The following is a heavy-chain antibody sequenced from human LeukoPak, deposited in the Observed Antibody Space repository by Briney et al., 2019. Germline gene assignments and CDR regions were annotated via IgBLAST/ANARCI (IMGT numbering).Heavy chain of an antibody. CDR2: INPDGSAT. Sequence: GGSLRLSCAASGFTFSSYWMHWVRHAPGKGLVWVSHINPDGSATRYADSVKGRFTISRDNAKNTLYLQMNSLRAEDTAVYYCARDQVGATPIDYWGQGTLVTVSS. D-gene: IGHD1-26*01. CDR3: ARDQVGATPIDY. CDR1: GFTFSSYW. V-gene: IGHV3-74*01. J-gene: IGHJ4*02.